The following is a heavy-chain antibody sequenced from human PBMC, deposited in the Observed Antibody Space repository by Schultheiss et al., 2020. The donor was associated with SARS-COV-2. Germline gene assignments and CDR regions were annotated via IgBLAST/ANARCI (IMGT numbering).Heavy chain of an antibody. Sequence: GSLKISCAASGFTFSSYAMSWVRQAPGKGLVWVSRINSDGSSTSYADSVKGRFTISRDNAKNTLYLQMNSLRAEDTAVYYCARAGRWLQWGYFDYWGQGTLVTVSS. J-gene: IGHJ4*02. CDR3: ARAGRWLQWGYFDY. V-gene: IGHV3-74*01. CDR1: GFTFSSYA. D-gene: IGHD5-24*01. CDR2: INSDGSST.